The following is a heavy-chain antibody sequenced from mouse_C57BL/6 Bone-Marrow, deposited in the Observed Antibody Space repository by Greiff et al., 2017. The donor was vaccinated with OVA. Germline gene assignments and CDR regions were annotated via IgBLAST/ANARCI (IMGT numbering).Heavy chain of an antibody. Sequence: QVQLKQSGPGLVQPSQSLSITCTVSGFSLTSYGVHWVRQSPGKGLEWLGVIWSGGSTDSNAAFISRLSISKDNSKSQVYFKMNSLQAADTAIYYCARNYGSRVYFDVWGTATTVTVSS. D-gene: IGHD1-1*01. J-gene: IGHJ1*03. CDR1: GFSLTSYG. CDR3: ARNYGSRVYFDV. CDR2: IWSGGST. V-gene: IGHV2-2*01.